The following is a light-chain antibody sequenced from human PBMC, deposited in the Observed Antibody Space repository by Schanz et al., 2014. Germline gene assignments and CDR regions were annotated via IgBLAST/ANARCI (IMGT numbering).Light chain of an antibody. CDR2: SNN. Sequence: QSVLTQPPSASGTPGQRVTISCSGSSSNIGSNTVNWYQQLPGTAPKLLIYSNNQRPSGVPDRFSGSKSGTSASLAISGLQSEDEADYYCSSYAGNNNFVVFGGGTKLTVL. V-gene: IGLV1-44*01. J-gene: IGLJ2*01. CDR3: SSYAGNNNFVV. CDR1: SSNIGSNT.